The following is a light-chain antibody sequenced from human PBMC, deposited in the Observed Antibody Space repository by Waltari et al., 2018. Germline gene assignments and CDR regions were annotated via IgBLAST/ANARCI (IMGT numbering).Light chain of an antibody. J-gene: IGKJ4*01. CDR1: QGVSNS. CDR2: AAS. V-gene: IGKV1-NL1*01. Sequence: DIRMTQSPSSLSASVGDRVTITCRTSQGVSNSLAWYQQKPGKAPKLLLFAASRLESGVPSRFSGFGSGTDFTLTISSLQPEDFATYYCQQYYSTERLTFGGGTKVEIK. CDR3: QQYYSTERLT.